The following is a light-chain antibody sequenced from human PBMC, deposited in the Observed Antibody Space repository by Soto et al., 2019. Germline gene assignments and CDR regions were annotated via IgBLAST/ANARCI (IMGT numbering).Light chain of an antibody. V-gene: IGKV3-15*01. CDR2: YAS. CDR1: QFISTN. CDR3: QQYTNWPPVT. J-gene: IGKJ2*01. Sequence: EIVMTQSPATLSVSPGDRVTLSCRASQFISTNLAWYQQRPGQAPRLLIYYASTRATGIPARFSGSGSGTEFSLTISSLQSEDFAVYYCQQYTNWPPVTFGQGTKLEI.